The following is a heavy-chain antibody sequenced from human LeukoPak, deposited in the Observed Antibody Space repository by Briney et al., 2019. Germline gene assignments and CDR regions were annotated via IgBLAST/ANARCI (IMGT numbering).Heavy chain of an antibody. CDR2: IYPGDSDT. J-gene: IGHJ4*02. D-gene: IGHD3-10*01. V-gene: IGHV5-51*01. CDR3: ARYNYYGSGSYYKDPPYYFDY. CDR1: GYSFTSYW. Sequence: GESLKISCKGSGYSFTSYWIGWVRQMPRKGLEWMGIIYPGDSDTRYSPSFQGQVTISADKSISTAYLQWSSLKASDTAMYYCARYNYYGSGSYYKDPPYYFDYWGQGTLVTVSS.